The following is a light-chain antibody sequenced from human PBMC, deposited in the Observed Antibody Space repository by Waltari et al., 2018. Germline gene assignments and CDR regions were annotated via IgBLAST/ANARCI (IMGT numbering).Light chain of an antibody. V-gene: IGLV3-21*02. Sequence: SYVLTQPPSVSVAPGQTARITCGGTTIGSKSVPRYQQKPGQAPVLVVFYDSDRPAGTPERFSGSNSGNTATLTISRVEAGDEADYYCQVWDSSSDHWVFGGGTKLTVL. CDR1: TIGSKS. CDR2: YDS. J-gene: IGLJ3*02. CDR3: QVWDSSSDHWV.